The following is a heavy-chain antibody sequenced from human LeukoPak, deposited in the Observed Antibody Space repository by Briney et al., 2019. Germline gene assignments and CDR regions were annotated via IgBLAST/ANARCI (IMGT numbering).Heavy chain of an antibody. J-gene: IGHJ4*02. CDR3: TRVGYIDEGIDY. Sequence: GSLRLSSAASGFTFISSAMSWVRQAPGKGLEWVANIKQDGSKKSYVDSVKGRFTISRDNAKNSLYLQMNSLRAEDTAIYYCTRVGYIDEGIDYWGQGTLVTVSS. V-gene: IGHV3-7*04. D-gene: IGHD5-24*01. CDR1: GFTFISSA. CDR2: IKQDGSKK.